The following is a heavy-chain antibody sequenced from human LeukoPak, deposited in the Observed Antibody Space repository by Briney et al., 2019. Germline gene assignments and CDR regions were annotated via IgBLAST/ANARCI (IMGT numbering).Heavy chain of an antibody. CDR1: GGTFSSYA. J-gene: IGHJ4*02. V-gene: IGHV1-69*05. CDR2: IIPIFGTA. CDR3: ARGYSYGYQPPLGY. Sequence: ASVKVSCKASGGTFSSYAISWVRQAPGQGLEWMGGIIPIFGTANYAQKFQGRVTMTRDTSISTAYMELSRLRSDDTAVYYCARGYSYGYQPPLGYWGQGTLVTVSS. D-gene: IGHD5-18*01.